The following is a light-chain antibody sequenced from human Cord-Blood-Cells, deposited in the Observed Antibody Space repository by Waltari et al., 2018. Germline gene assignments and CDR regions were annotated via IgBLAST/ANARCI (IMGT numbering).Light chain of an antibody. J-gene: IGKJ3*01. CDR1: QSVLYSSNNKNY. CDR2: WAS. CDR3: QQYDSTPFT. Sequence: DIVMTQSPDSLAVSLGERATINCKSSQSVLYSSNNKNYLAWYQQKPGQPPKLLIYWASTRESGVPDRFSGSESGTDFTLTIRSLQAEDVAVYYYQQYDSTPFTFGPGTKVDIK. V-gene: IGKV4-1*01.